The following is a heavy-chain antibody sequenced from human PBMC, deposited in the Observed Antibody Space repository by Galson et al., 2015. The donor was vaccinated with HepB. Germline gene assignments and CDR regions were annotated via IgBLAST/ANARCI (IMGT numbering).Heavy chain of an antibody. V-gene: IGHV3-30*02. CDR1: GFTFGSSA. J-gene: IGHJ4*02. CDR3: ATGADYCFVN. CDR2: IGADGSTR. Sequence: SLRLSCAASGFTFGSSAMDWVRQVPGKGLEWVAFIGADGSTRSYADSVKGRFTISRDKSKDTLYVQMDSLRAEDTAVYYCATGADYCFVNWGQGTLVTGSS.